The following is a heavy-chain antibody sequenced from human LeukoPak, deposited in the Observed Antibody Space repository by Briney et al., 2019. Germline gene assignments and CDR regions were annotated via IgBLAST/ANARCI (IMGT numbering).Heavy chain of an antibody. CDR3: ARETPMDV. Sequence: SETLSLTCTVSGGSISSGSYYWSWIRQPAGKGLEWIGRIYTSGSTNYNPSLKSRVTISVDTSKNQFSLKLSSVTAADTAVYYCARETPMDVWGKGTTVTVSS. J-gene: IGHJ6*03. CDR2: IYTSGST. V-gene: IGHV4-61*02. CDR1: GGSISSGSYY.